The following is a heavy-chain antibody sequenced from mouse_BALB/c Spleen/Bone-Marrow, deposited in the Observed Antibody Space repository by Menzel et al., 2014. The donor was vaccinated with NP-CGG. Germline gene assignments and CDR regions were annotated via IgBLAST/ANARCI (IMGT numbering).Heavy chain of an antibody. D-gene: IGHD4-1*01. J-gene: IGHJ4*01. CDR2: IDPANGNT. Sequence: VQLKDSGAELVKPGASVKLSCTASGFNIKDTYMHWVKQRPEQCLEWIGRIDPANGNTKYDPKFQGKATITTDTASNTAYLQLSSLTSEDTAVYYCARWEYYAMDYWGQGTSVTVSS. CDR3: ARWEYYAMDY. V-gene: IGHV14-3*02. CDR1: GFNIKDTY.